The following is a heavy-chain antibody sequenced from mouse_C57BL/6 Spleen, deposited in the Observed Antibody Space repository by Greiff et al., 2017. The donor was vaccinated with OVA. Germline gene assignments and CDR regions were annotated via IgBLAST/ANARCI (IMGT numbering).Heavy chain of an antibody. CDR3: AATVVASGGFDY. CDR1: GYTFTDYN. J-gene: IGHJ2*01. CDR2: INPNNGGT. D-gene: IGHD1-1*01. Sequence: VQLQQSGPELVKPGASVKMSCKASGYTFTDYNMHWVKQSHGKSLEWIGYINPNNGGTSYNQKFKGKATLTVNKSSSTAYMELRSLTSEDSAVYYCAATVVASGGFDYWGQGTTLTVSS. V-gene: IGHV1-22*01.